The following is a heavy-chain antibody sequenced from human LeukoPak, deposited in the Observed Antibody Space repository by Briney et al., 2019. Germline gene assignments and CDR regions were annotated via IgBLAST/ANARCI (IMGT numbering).Heavy chain of an antibody. Sequence: GGSLRLSCAASGFTFSSYSMNWVRQAPGKGLEWVSSISSSSSYIYYADSVKGRFTISRDNAKNSLYLQMNSLRGDDTAVYYCVRIPNSANFPNWFDPWGQGTLVTVSS. CDR2: ISSSSSYI. J-gene: IGHJ5*02. CDR3: VRIPNSANFPNWFDP. D-gene: IGHD4/OR15-4a*01. CDR1: GFTFSSYS. V-gene: IGHV3-21*01.